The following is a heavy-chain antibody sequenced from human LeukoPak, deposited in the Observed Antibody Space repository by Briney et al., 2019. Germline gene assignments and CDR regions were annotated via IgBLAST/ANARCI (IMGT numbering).Heavy chain of an antibody. J-gene: IGHJ4*02. CDR2: INHSGST. CDR3: ARGRRYFDWLFQPHYFDY. V-gene: IGHV4-34*01. CDR1: GASFSGYY. D-gene: IGHD3-9*01. Sequence: SETLFLTCAVYGASFSGYYWSWIRQPPGRGLEWIGEINHSGSTNYNPSLKSRVTISVDTSKNQFSLKLSSVTAADTAVYYCARGRRYFDWLFQPHYFDYWGQGTLVTVSS.